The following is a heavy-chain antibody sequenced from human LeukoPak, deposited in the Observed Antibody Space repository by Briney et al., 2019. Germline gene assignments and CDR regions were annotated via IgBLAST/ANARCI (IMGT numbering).Heavy chain of an antibody. J-gene: IGHJ4*02. CDR3: ARLDQDYSSNWYFDY. CDR2: ISAYNGNT. D-gene: IGHD6-13*01. CDR1: GYTFTSYG. Sequence: ASVKVSCKASGYTFTSYGISWVRQAPGQGLEWMGWISAYNGNTNYAQNLQGRVTMTTDTSTSTAYMELRSLRSDDTAVYYCARLDQDYSSNWYFDYWGQGTLVTVSS. V-gene: IGHV1-18*01.